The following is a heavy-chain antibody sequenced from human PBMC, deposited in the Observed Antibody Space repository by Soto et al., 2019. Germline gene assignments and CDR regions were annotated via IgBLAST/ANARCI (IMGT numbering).Heavy chain of an antibody. D-gene: IGHD5-12*01. J-gene: IGHJ4*02. Sequence: GGSLRLSCAASGFTFSSYSMNWVRQAPGKGLEWVSSISSSSSYIYYADSVKGRFTISRDNAKNSLYLQMNSLRAEDTAVYYCARDVGSGYEPFDYWGQGTLVTVSS. CDR2: ISSSSSYI. CDR3: ARDVGSGYEPFDY. V-gene: IGHV3-21*01. CDR1: GFTFSSYS.